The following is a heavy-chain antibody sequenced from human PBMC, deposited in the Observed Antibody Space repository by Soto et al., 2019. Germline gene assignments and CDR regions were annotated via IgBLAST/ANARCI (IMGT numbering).Heavy chain of an antibody. CDR1: GFTVSSYG. V-gene: IGHV3-30*03. D-gene: IGHD2-2*01. CDR3: ARDNGDVVVPAALYNWFDP. Sequence: LRLSCAASGFTVSSYGMHWVRQAPGKGLEWVAVISYDGSNKYYADSVKGRFTISRDNSKNTLYLQMNSLRAEDTAVYYCARDNGDVVVPAALYNWFDPWGQGTLVTVSS. J-gene: IGHJ5*02. CDR2: ISYDGSNK.